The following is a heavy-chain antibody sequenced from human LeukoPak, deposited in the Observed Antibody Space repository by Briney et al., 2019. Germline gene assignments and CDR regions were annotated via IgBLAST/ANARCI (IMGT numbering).Heavy chain of an antibody. Sequence: PGGSLRLSCAASGLTFSSYEMTWVRQAPGKGLEWVSYISSSGSTIYYPDSVKGRFTISRDNAKNSLYLQMNSLRAEDTAVYYCVSREASMVRSHWGQGTLVTVSS. D-gene: IGHD3-10*01. CDR3: VSREASMVRSH. V-gene: IGHV3-48*03. CDR1: GLTFSSYE. CDR2: ISSSGSTI. J-gene: IGHJ4*02.